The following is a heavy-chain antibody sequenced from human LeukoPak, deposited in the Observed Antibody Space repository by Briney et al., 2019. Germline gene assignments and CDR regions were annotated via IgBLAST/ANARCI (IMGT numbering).Heavy chain of an antibody. CDR2: IIPIFGTA. CDR3: AREGVTRLRLLEWLSHAFDI. V-gene: IGHV1-69*13. CDR1: GGTFSSYA. D-gene: IGHD3-3*01. J-gene: IGHJ3*02. Sequence: SVKVSCKASGGTFSSYAISCVRDAPGHGLEWMGGIIPIFGTAQYAQRFQARVTITADESTSTAYMELSSLRSEDTAVYYCAREGVTRLRLLEWLSHAFDIWGQGTMVTVSS.